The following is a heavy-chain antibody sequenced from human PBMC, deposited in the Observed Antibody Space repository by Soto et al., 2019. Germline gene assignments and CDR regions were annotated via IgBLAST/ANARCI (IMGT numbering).Heavy chain of an antibody. CDR3: ARRRRNCSGGSCPRWFDP. CDR1: GGSLSGYY. D-gene: IGHD2-15*01. V-gene: IGHV4-34*01. CDR2: INHSGST. Sequence: SETLSLTCAVYGGSLSGYYWSWIRQPPGKGLEWIGEINHSGSTNYNPSLKSRVTISVDTSKNQFSLKLSSVTAADTAVYYCARRRRNCSGGSCPRWFDPWGQGTLVTVS. J-gene: IGHJ5*02.